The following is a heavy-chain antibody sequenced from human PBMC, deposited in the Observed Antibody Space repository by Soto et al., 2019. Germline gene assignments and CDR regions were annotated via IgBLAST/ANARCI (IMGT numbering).Heavy chain of an antibody. CDR1: GFAFSSYW. Sequence: EVQLVQSGGGLVQPGGSLRLSCAASGFAFSSYWLHWVRQAPGKGLMIVSRINGDGTNTSYATSVKGRFTISRDNAKNMVYLQIDSLKAEYTAVYSCARDGGDGTPFDYWGQGALVTVSS. CDR2: INGDGTNT. CDR3: ARDGGDGTPFDY. V-gene: IGHV3-74*01. J-gene: IGHJ4*02. D-gene: IGHD2-21*01.